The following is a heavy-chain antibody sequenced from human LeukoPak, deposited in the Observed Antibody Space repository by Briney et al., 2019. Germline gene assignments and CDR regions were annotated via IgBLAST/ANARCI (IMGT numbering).Heavy chain of an antibody. Sequence: GGSLRLSCAASGFTFSSYAMSWVRQAPGKGLEWVSFISGSGDSTYYADSVKGRFTISRDNSKNTLFLQMSSLRAEDTGVYYCPRDPFDYWGQGALVTVSS. V-gene: IGHV3-23*01. CDR1: GFTFSSYA. CDR3: PRDPFDY. D-gene: IGHD5-24*01. CDR2: ISGSGDST. J-gene: IGHJ4*02.